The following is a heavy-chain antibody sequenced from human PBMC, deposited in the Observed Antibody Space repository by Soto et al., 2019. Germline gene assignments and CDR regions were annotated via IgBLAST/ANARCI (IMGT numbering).Heavy chain of an antibody. D-gene: IGHD3-22*01. V-gene: IGHV1-69*13. CDR3: ARDLVRHYYDSSGYYLDAFDI. CDR1: GGTFSSYA. Sequence: GASVKVSCKASGGTFSSYAISWVRQAPGQGLEWMGGIIPIFGTANYAQKFQGRVTITADESTSTAYMELSSLRSEDTAVYYCARDLVRHYYDSSGYYLDAFDIWGQGTMVTVSS. J-gene: IGHJ3*02. CDR2: IIPIFGTA.